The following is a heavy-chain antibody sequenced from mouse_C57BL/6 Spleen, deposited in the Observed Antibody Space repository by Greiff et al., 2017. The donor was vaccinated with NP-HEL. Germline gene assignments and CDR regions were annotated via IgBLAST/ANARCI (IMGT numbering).Heavy chain of an antibody. D-gene: IGHD2-5*01. CDR2: IHPNSGST. CDR3: TRYSNCAMAY. J-gene: IGHJ4*01. V-gene: IGHV1-64*01. Sequence: QVQLQQPGAELVKPGASVKLTCKASGYTFTSYWMHWVKQRPGQGLEWIGMIHPNSGSTNYNEKFKSKATLTVDKSSSTAYMQLRRLTSEDSAVFYCTRYSNCAMAYWGQGTSVTGSS. CDR1: GYTFTSYW.